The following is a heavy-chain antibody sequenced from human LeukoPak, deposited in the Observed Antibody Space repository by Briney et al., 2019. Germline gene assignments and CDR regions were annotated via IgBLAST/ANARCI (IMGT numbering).Heavy chain of an antibody. J-gene: IGHJ4*02. V-gene: IGHV3-30-3*02. CDR3: AKQKGVGVTTPRPYFDY. Sequence: GGSLRLSCAASGFVFSSYAMHWVRQAPGKGLDWVALISHDGSNKYYADSVKGRFTISRDNSKNTLYLQMNSLRAEDTAVYYCAKQKGVGVTTPRPYFDYWGQGTLVTVSS. CDR1: GFVFSSYA. CDR2: ISHDGSNK. D-gene: IGHD1-26*01.